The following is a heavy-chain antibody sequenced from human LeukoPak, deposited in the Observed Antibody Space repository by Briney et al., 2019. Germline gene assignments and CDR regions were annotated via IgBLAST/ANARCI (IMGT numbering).Heavy chain of an antibody. Sequence: SETLSLTSTVSGGSMSSSTYYWGWIRQPPGKGLEWIGSIYHSGSTYYNPSLKSRVTISVDTSKNQFSLKLSSVTAADTAVYYCARHLGIQLWFLDYWGQGTLVTVSS. CDR1: GGSMSSSTYY. CDR3: ARHLGIQLWFLDY. CDR2: IYHSGST. J-gene: IGHJ4*02. V-gene: IGHV4-39*01. D-gene: IGHD5-18*01.